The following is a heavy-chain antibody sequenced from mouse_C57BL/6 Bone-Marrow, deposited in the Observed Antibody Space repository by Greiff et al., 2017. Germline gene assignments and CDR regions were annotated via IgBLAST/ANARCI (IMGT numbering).Heavy chain of an antibody. CDR2: IYPGNSDT. D-gene: IGHD1-1*01. J-gene: IGHJ4*01. Sequence: VQLQQSGTVLARPGASVKMSCKTSGYTFTSYWMHWVKQRPGQGLEWIGAIYPGNSDTSYNQKFKGKAKLTAVTSASTAYMELSSLTNEDSAVYDCTGYYYGSRTYAMDYWGQGTSVTVSS. CDR3: TGYYYGSRTYAMDY. CDR1: GYTFTSYW. V-gene: IGHV1-5*01.